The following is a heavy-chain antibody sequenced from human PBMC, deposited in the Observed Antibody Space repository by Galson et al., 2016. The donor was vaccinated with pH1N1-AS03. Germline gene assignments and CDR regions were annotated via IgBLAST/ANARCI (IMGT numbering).Heavy chain of an antibody. CDR1: AGSISTYY. J-gene: IGHJ4*02. V-gene: IGHV4-59*01. Sequence: SETLSLTRTVSAGSISTYYWTWIRQPPGRGLEWIGYIYFSGRTNCSPSLKSRANISLDRSRNQFSLNLNSVTAADTAVYYCAGVRSEWLGVNSSWYGIDSWGQGTLVTVSS. CDR3: AGVRSEWLGVNSSWYGIDS. CDR2: IYFSGRT. D-gene: IGHD2-2*01.